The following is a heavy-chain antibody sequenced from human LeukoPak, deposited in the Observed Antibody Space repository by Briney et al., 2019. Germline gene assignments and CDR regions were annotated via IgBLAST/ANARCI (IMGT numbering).Heavy chain of an antibody. CDR2: IKSKTDGGAT. CDR3: TTDSRHGAYFSGY. CDR1: GFTFSSAW. V-gene: IGHV3-15*01. J-gene: IGHJ4*02. D-gene: IGHD4/OR15-4a*01. Sequence: GGSLRLSCAASGFTFSSAWMNWVRQAPGKGLECVGRIKSKTDGGATAYAAPVKGRFTISRDDSKNTLYLQINGLKTEDTAMYYCTTDSRHGAYFSGYWGQGTLVTVSS.